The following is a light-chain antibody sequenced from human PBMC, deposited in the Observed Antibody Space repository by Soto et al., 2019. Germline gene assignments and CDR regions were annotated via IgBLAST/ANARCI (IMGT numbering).Light chain of an antibody. CDR3: QQYNNGWT. CDR2: DAS. Sequence: EIVMTQSPATLSVSPGERATLSCRASQSVSNNLAWYQKKPGQAPRLLIYDASTRATGIPARFSGSGSGIEFTLTISSLQSEDFSFYYCQQYNNGWTFGQGTRVVIK. CDR1: QSVSNN. J-gene: IGKJ1*01. V-gene: IGKV3-15*01.